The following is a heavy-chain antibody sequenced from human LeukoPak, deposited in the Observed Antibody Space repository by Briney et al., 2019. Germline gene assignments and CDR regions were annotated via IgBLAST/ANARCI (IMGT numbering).Heavy chain of an antibody. CDR2: ISAYNGNT. Sequence: ASVKVSCKASGYTFTSYGISWVRQAPGQGLEWMGWISAYNGNTNYAQKLQGRVTMTTDTSTSTAYRELRSLRSDDTAVYYCARDLGATGIQLWLVGYYYGMDVWGQGTTVTVSS. V-gene: IGHV1-18*01. J-gene: IGHJ6*02. CDR1: GYTFTSYG. CDR3: ARDLGATGIQLWLVGYYYGMDV. D-gene: IGHD5-18*01.